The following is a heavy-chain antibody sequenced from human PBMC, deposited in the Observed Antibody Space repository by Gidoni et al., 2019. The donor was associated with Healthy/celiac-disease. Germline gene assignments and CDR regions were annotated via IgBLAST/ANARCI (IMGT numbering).Heavy chain of an antibody. CDR1: GFTFSAYY. Sequence: QVQLVESGGGLVKPGGSLRLSCAASGFTFSAYYMSWIRQAPGQGLEWVSYISSSSSYTNYADSVKGRFTISRDNAKNSLYLQMNSLRAEDTAVYYCARDLGVAAAGNYYGMDVWGQGTTVTVSS. CDR2: ISSSSSYT. CDR3: ARDLGVAAAGNYYGMDV. D-gene: IGHD6-13*01. V-gene: IGHV3-11*06. J-gene: IGHJ6*02.